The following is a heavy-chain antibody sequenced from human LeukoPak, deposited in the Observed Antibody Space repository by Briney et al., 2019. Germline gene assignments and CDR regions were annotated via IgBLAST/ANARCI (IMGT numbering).Heavy chain of an antibody. Sequence: GGSLRLSCAASGFTFSSYAMSWVRQAPGKGLEWISTISSSGGNTYYTNSVKGRFTISRDNSKNTLYLQMNSLKAEDTAVYSCARDPNYGSTWYVNRFDPWGQGTLVTVSS. CDR3: ARDPNYGSTWYVNRFDP. V-gene: IGHV3-23*01. CDR2: ISSSGGNT. D-gene: IGHD6-13*01. CDR1: GFTFSSYA. J-gene: IGHJ5*02.